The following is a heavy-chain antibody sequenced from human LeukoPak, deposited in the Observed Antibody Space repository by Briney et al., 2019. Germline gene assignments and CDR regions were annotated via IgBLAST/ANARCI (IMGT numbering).Heavy chain of an antibody. D-gene: IGHD2-8*02. CDR1: GGPVSSSSYY. CDR2: VHYDGSR. CDR3: ARHYCTGGPCYLDY. Sequence: PSETLSLTCTVSGGPVSSSSYYWGWIRQAPGKGLEWIGTVHYDGSRYYDTSLKSRVTISVDSSKNQLSLKLSFVTAADTAVYYCARHYCTGGPCYLDYWGQGSLVTVSS. V-gene: IGHV4-39*01. J-gene: IGHJ4*02.